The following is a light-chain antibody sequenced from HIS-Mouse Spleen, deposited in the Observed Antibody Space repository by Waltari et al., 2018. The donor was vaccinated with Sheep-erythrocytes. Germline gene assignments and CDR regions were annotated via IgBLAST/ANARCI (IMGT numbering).Light chain of an antibody. CDR1: SSDVGGYNY. J-gene: IGLJ2*01. CDR2: DVS. CDR3: CSYAGSYTVV. Sequence: QSALTQPRSVSGSPGQSVTISCTGTSSDVGGYNYVSWYQQPPGKAPKLMIYDVSKRPSGGPVRFSGSKSGNTASLTISGLQAEDEADYYCCSYAGSYTVVFGGGTKLTVL. V-gene: IGLV2-11*01.